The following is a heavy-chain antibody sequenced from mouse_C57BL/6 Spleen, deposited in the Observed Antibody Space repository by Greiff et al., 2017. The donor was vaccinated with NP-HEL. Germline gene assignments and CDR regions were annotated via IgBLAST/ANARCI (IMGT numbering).Heavy chain of an antibody. CDR2: IDPSDSYT. V-gene: IGHV1-69*01. CDR1: GYTFTSYW. CDR3: ARKDAYYSNYVGFAY. J-gene: IGHJ3*01. Sequence: QVQLQQPGAELVMPGASVKLSCKASGYTFTSYWMHWVKQRPGQGLEWIGEIDPSDSYTNYNQKFKGKSTLTVDKSSSTAYMQLSSLTSEDSAVYYCARKDAYYSNYVGFAYWGQGTLVTVSA. D-gene: IGHD2-5*01.